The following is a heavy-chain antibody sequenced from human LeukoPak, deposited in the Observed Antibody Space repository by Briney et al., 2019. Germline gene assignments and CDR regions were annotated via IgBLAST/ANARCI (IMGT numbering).Heavy chain of an antibody. CDR3: ARRGSSNWYVDY. V-gene: IGHV3-64*01. CDR1: GFIFSSYA. D-gene: IGHD6-13*01. Sequence: PGRSLRLSCAASGFIFSSYAMHWVRQAPGKGLEYVSAISSNGGSTYYANSVKGRFTISRDNSKNTLYLQMGSLRAEDMAVYYCARRGSSNWYVDYWGQGTLVTVSS. CDR2: ISSNGGST. J-gene: IGHJ4*02.